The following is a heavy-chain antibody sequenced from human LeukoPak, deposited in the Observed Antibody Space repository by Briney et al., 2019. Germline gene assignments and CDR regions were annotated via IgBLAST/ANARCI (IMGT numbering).Heavy chain of an antibody. CDR2: INHSGST. J-gene: IGHJ5*02. Sequence: ASETLSLTCAVYGGSFSGYYWSWIRQPPGKGLEWIGEINHSGSTNYNPSLKSRVTISVGTSKNQFSLKLSSVTAADTAVYYCARDGIYSSGWYYNWFDPWGQGTLVTVSS. CDR1: GGSFSGYY. CDR3: ARDGIYSSGWYYNWFDP. D-gene: IGHD6-19*01. V-gene: IGHV4-34*01.